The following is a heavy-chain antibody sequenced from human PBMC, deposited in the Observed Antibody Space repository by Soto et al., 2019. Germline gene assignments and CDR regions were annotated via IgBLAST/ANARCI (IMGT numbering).Heavy chain of an antibody. CDR1: GYTFTSYA. Sequence: GASVKISCKASGYTFTSYAMHWVRQAPGQRLEWMGWINAGNGNTKYSQKFQGRVTITRDTSASTAYMELSSLRSEDTAVYYCASEYCSGGSCPHYYGMDVWGQGTTVTVSS. D-gene: IGHD2-15*01. CDR3: ASEYCSGGSCPHYYGMDV. J-gene: IGHJ6*02. V-gene: IGHV1-3*01. CDR2: INAGNGNT.